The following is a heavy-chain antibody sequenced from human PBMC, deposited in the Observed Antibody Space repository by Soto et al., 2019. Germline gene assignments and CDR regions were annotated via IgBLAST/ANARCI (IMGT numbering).Heavy chain of an antibody. D-gene: IGHD2-15*01. V-gene: IGHV4-4*02. CDR2: IYHSGST. Sequence: PSKNPYIRSAVYGGSINSSNWWSRVRQPPGKGLEWIGEIYHSGSTNYNPSLKSRVTISVDKSKNQFSLKLSSVTAADTAVYYCAIFLGYCSGGSCKAFDFWGHVTLLIVS. CDR3: AIFLGYCSGGSCKAFDF. CDR1: GGSINSSNW. J-gene: IGHJ4*01.